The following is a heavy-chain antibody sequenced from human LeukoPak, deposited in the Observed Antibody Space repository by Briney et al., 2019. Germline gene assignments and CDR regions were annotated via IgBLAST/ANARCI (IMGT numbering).Heavy chain of an antibody. CDR3: AYGSYGMDV. D-gene: IGHD1-1*01. V-gene: IGHV4-59*12. CDR2: IYYSGST. CDR1: GGSISSYY. J-gene: IGHJ6*02. Sequence: PSETLSLTCTVSGGSISSYYWSWIRQPPGKGLEWIGYIYYSGSTNYNPSLKSRVTISVDTSKNQFSLKLSSVTAADTAVYYCAYGSYGMDVWGQGTTVTVSS.